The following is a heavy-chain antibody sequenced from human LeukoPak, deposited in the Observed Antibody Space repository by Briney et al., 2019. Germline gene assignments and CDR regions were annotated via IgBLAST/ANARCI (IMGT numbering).Heavy chain of an antibody. Sequence: RASVKVSCKASGGTFSSYAISWVRQAPGQGLEWMEGIIPIFGTANYAQKFQGRVTITTDESTSTAYMELSSLRSEDTAVYYCAREEVALFDPWGQGTLVTVSS. CDR2: IIPIFGTA. CDR3: AREEVALFDP. V-gene: IGHV1-69*05. CDR1: GGTFSSYA. D-gene: IGHD5-12*01. J-gene: IGHJ5*02.